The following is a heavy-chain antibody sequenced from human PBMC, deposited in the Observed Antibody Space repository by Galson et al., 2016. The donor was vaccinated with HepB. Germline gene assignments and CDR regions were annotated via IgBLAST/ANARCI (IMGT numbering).Heavy chain of an antibody. V-gene: IGHV3-53*01. J-gene: IGHJ4*02. CDR2: LYGGGGT. CDR1: GFRVSAHH. D-gene: IGHD4-23*01. Sequence: SLRLSCAVSGFRVSAHHVGWFRQAPGKGLECVSVLYGGGGTYHTDSVKGRFSVSRENSKNIVYLQMNSLRADDTAVYYCVGYGGTSVWGQGTLVTVSS. CDR3: VGYGGTSV.